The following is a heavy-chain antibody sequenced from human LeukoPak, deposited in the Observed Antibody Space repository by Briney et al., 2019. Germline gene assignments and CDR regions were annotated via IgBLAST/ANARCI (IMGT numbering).Heavy chain of an antibody. Sequence: GGSLRLSCTASGFNFNNYMMNWVRQAPGKGPEWVSYISSSSGSIYYADSVKGRFTISRDNAKNSLYLKMNSLRAEDTAVYYCARWRAGTDDYWGQGTLVTVSS. V-gene: IGHV3-48*01. CDR1: GFNFNNYM. J-gene: IGHJ4*02. D-gene: IGHD6-13*01. CDR2: ISSSSGSI. CDR3: ARWRAGTDDY.